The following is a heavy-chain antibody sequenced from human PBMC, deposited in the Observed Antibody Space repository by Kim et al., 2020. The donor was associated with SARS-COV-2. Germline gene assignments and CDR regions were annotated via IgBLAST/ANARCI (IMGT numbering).Heavy chain of an antibody. CDR1: GFSFSSYS. V-gene: IGHV3-48*02. CDR2: ISSSSSTI. CDR3: ARGRSSLIGH. J-gene: IGHJ4*02. D-gene: IGHD2-21*01. Sequence: GGSLRLSCVVSGFSFSSYSMNWVRQAPGKGLEWVSHISSSSSTIYYADSVKGRFTISRDYAKKSLYLQMNSLRDEDTAVYYCARGRSSLIGHWGQGTLVTVSS.